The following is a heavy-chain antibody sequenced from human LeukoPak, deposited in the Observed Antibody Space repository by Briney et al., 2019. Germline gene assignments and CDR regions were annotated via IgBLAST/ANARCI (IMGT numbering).Heavy chain of an antibody. CDR2: INPNSGGT. J-gene: IGHJ4*02. CDR3: ARDFRGYCSSTSCPMRDY. Sequence: GASVKVSCKASGYTFTVYYMHWVRQAPGQGLEWMGWINPNSGGTNYAQKFQGRVTMTRDTPISTAYMELSRLRSDDTAVYYCARDFRGYCSSTSCPMRDYWGQGTLVTVSS. V-gene: IGHV1-2*02. CDR1: GYTFTVYY. D-gene: IGHD2-2*01.